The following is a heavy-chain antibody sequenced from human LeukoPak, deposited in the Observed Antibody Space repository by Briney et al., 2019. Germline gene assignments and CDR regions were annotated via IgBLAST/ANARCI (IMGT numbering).Heavy chain of an antibody. J-gene: IGHJ4*02. D-gene: IGHD3-22*01. V-gene: IGHV3-53*01. CDR3: AREEYYYDSSGYRVNYSDY. CDR1: GFTVSSNY. Sequence: GGSLRLSCAASGFTVSSNYMSWVRQAPGKGLEWVSVIYSGGSTYYADSVKGRFTISRDNSKNTLYLQMNSLRAEDTAVYYCAREEYYYDSSGYRVNYSDYWGQGTLVTVSS. CDR2: IYSGGST.